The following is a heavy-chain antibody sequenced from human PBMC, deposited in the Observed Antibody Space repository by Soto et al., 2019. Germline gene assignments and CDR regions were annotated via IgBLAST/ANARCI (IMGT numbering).Heavy chain of an antibody. CDR2: IMSSTDGGTA. Sequence: GGSLRLSCAASGFTFSKAWVGWVRQAPGKGLEWVGRIMSSTDGGTADYAAPVKGRFTISRDDSKDRLYLQMNSLKPEDTAFYYCTTDIGTSPYTFDYWGQGTLVTV. V-gene: IGHV3-15*01. D-gene: IGHD1-1*01. J-gene: IGHJ4*02. CDR3: TTDIGTSPYTFDY. CDR1: GFTFSKAW.